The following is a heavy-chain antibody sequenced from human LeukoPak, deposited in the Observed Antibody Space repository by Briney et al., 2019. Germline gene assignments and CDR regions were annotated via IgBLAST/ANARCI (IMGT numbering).Heavy chain of an antibody. CDR2: IYHSGST. D-gene: IGHD3-10*01. CDR1: GYSISSGYY. V-gene: IGHV4-38-2*01. CDR3: ARDPYYYAVNDAFDI. Sequence: SETLSLTCAVSGYSISSGYYWGWIRHPPGKGLEWSGSIYHSGSTYYNPSLKSRVTISVDTSKNQFSLKLSSVTAADTAVYYCARDPYYYAVNDAFDIWGQGTMVTVSS. J-gene: IGHJ3*02.